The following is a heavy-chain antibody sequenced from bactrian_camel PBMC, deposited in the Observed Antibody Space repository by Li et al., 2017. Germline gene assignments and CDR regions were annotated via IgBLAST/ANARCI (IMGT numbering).Heavy chain of an antibody. V-gene: IGHV3S57*01. CDR1: GGTYNSYRSYC. J-gene: IGHJ4*01. Sequence: VQLVESGGGSVQAGGSLRLSREASGGTYNSYRSYCMAWFRQPPGKSREGVAAIDTRGNVAIADSVKGRFTITREKDKNILYLQMNNLKPGDTAMYYCAVRLNSGCPIRPSDFSEWGQGTQVTVS. CDR2: IDTRGNV. CDR3: AVRLNSGCPIRPSDFSE. D-gene: IGHD5*01.